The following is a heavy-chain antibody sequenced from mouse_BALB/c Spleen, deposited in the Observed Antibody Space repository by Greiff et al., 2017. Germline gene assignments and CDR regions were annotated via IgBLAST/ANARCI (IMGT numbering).Heavy chain of an antibody. CDR3: ARSFITTVVFDY. CDR2: INPSSGYT. V-gene: IGHV1-4*01. D-gene: IGHD1-1*01. CDR1: GYTFTSYT. J-gene: IGHJ2*01. Sequence: QVQLQQSGAELARPGASVKMSCKASGYTFTSYTMHWVKQRPGQGLEWIGYINPSSGYTNYNQKFKDKATLTADKSSSTAYMQLSSLTSEDSAVDYCARSFITTVVFDYWGQGTTLTVSS.